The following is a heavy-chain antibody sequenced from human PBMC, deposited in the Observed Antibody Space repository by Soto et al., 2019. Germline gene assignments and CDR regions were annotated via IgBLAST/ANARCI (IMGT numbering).Heavy chain of an antibody. CDR2: IFYSGTT. CDR1: GGSISIGNYY. Sequence: PSETLSLTCTVSGGSISIGNYYWGWTRQSPGKGLEWIGYIFYSGTTYYTPSLKSRVTISVDTSKNQFSLKLSSVTAADTAVYYCARRWGRTFDYWGQGTLVTSPQ. CDR3: ARRWGRTFDY. D-gene: IGHD7-27*01. J-gene: IGHJ4*02. V-gene: IGHV4-39*07.